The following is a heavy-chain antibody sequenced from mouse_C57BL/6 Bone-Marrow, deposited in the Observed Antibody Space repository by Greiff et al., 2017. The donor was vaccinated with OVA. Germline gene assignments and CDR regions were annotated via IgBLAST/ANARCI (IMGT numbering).Heavy chain of an antibody. V-gene: IGHV5-6*01. CDR2: ISSGGSYT. CDR3: ARHYGSSSFAY. D-gene: IGHD1-1*01. CDR1: GFTFSSYG. Sequence: EVRLVESGGDLVKPGGSLKLSCAASGFTFSSYGMSWVRQTPDKRLEWVATISSGGSYTYYPDSVKGRFTISRDNAKTTLYLQMSSLKSEDTAMYYCARHYGSSSFAYWGQETLVTVSA. J-gene: IGHJ3*01.